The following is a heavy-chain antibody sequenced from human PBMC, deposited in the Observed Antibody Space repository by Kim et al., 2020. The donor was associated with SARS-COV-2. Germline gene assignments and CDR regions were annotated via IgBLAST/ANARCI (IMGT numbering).Heavy chain of an antibody. CDR3: ARQKGGSGYRINDY. CDR1: GFTFSSYS. V-gene: IGHV3-48*02. Sequence: GGSLRLSCAASGFTFSSYSMNWVRQAPGKGLEWVSYISSSSSTIYYADSVKGRFTISRDNAKNSLYLQMNSLRDEDTAVYYCARQKGGSGYRINDYWGQGTLVTVSS. J-gene: IGHJ4*02. CDR2: ISSSSSTI. D-gene: IGHD3-22*01.